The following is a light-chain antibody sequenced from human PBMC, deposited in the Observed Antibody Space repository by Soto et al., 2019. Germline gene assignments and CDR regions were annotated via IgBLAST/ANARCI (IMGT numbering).Light chain of an antibody. J-gene: IGLJ1*01. Sequence: QSVLTQPASVSGSPGQAITISCSGTSSDVGAFNYVSWYQQHPGKAPKLMIYDVSNRPSGVSNRFSGSKSGNTASLTISGLRAEDEADYYCNSYTSNNTYVFGTGTKATV. V-gene: IGLV2-14*03. CDR3: NSYTSNNTYV. CDR1: SSDVGAFNY. CDR2: DVS.